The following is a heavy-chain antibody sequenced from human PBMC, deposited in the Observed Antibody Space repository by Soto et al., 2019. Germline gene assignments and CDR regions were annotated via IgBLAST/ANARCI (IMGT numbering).Heavy chain of an antibody. J-gene: IGHJ4*02. D-gene: IGHD2-15*01. CDR3: GRGNTQYFFDL. Sequence: SETLSLTCGISGGYVSGGTYSRTWIRQPPGKGLEWIGYIYRSGSTYYNQSLKSRVSISVDRSQTLFSMNLTSVTAADTAVYYCGRGNTQYFFDLWGQGNLVTAPQ. CDR1: GGYVSGGTYS. CDR2: IYRSGST. V-gene: IGHV4-30-2*01.